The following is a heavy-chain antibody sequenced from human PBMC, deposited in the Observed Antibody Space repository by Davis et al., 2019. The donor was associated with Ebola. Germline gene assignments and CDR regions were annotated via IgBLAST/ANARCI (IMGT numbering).Heavy chain of an antibody. CDR1: GYTFTSYG. J-gene: IGHJ4*02. V-gene: IGHV1-18*01. Sequence: ASVKVSCKASGYTFTSYGITWVRQAPGQGLEWMGWSYPSNGNTHYAQKLQGRVTMTTDTSTNTAYMELRRLTNEDTAMYYCVKDFWSDDPGYWGQGTLVTVSS. D-gene: IGHD3-3*01. CDR3: VKDFWSDDPGY. CDR2: SYPSNGNT.